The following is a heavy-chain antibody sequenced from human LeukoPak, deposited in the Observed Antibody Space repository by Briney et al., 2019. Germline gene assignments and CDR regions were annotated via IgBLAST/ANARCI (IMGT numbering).Heavy chain of an antibody. CDR1: GGSFSGYY. V-gene: IGHV4-34*01. J-gene: IGHJ4*02. D-gene: IGHD6-25*01. CDR3: ARVRPGGSPDY. Sequence: SETLSLTCAVYGGSFSGYYCSWIRQPPGKGLEWIGEINHSGSTNYNPSLKSRVTISVDTSKNQFSLKLSSVTAADTAVYYCARVRPGGSPDYWGQGTLVTVSS. CDR2: INHSGST.